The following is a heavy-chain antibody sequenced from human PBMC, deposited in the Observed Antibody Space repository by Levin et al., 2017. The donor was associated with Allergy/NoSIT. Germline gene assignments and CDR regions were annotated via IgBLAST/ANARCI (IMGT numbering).Heavy chain of an antibody. CDR3: SAPWGAMIFASPGY. J-gene: IGHJ4*02. D-gene: IGHD3/OR15-3a*01. V-gene: IGHV3-30*03. Sequence: LSLTCAASGLNFGKYGIHWVRPAPGKGLEWVTFISYDGANKNYAESVRGRFTISKDNSQNTAFLQMNNLRREDTAVYYCSAPWGAMIFASPGYWGQGSLVTVSS. CDR1: GLNFGKYG. CDR2: ISYDGANK.